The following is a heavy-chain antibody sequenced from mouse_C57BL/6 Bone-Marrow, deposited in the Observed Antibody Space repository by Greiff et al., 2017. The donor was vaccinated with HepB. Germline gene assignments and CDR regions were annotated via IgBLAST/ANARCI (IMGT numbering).Heavy chain of an antibody. CDR1: GFTFSSYG. CDR3: ASPFGTWYFDV. V-gene: IGHV5-6*01. D-gene: IGHD4-1*01. J-gene: IGHJ1*03. Sequence: EVQRVESGGDLVKPGGSLKLSCAASGFTFSSYGMSWVRQTPDKRLEWVATISSGGSYTYYPDSMKGRFTISRDNAKNTLYLQMSSLKSEDTAMYYCASPFGTWYFDVWGTGTTVTVSS. CDR2: ISSGGSYT.